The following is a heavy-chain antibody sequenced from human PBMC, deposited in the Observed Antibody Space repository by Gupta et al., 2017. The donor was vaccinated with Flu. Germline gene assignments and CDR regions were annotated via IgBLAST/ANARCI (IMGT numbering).Heavy chain of an antibody. V-gene: IGHV3-23*01. CDR2: ISGTGGST. D-gene: IGHD2-2*01. J-gene: IGHJ3*02. CDR1: GFTFSSYA. CDR3: AKDRWGYCSSTTCYFDAFDI. Sequence: EVQLLESGGGLVQPGGSLRLSCAASGFTFSSYAMSWVRQAPGKGLEWVSVISGTGGSTYYADSVKGRFTISRDNSKNTLYLQMNSLRAEDTAVYYCAKDRWGYCSSTTCYFDAFDIWGQGTMVTVSS.